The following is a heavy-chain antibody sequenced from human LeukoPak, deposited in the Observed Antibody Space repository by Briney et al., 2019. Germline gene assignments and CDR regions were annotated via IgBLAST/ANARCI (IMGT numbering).Heavy chain of an antibody. CDR1: GFTFSSYS. CDR3: ARGDSGYDWLPFDY. J-gene: IGHJ4*02. Sequence: GGSLRLSCAASGFTFSSYSMNWVRQAPGKGLEWVSSISSSSSHIYYADSVKGRFTISRDNAKNSLYLQMHSLRAEDTAVYYCARGDSGYDWLPFDYWGQGTLVTVSS. D-gene: IGHD5-12*01. V-gene: IGHV3-21*01. CDR2: ISSSSSHI.